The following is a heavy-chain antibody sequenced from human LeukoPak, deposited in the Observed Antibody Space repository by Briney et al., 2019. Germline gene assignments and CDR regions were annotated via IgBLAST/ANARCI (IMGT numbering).Heavy chain of an antibody. CDR3: AKAPGGSSGWYSPDYFDY. J-gene: IGHJ4*02. V-gene: IGHV3-30*18. D-gene: IGHD6-19*01. CDR1: GFTFSSYG. Sequence: PGGSLRLSCAASGFTFSSYGMHWVRQAPGKGLEWVAVISYDGSNKYYADSVKGRFTISRDNSKNTLYLQMNSLRAEDTAVYYCAKAPGGSSGWYSPDYFDYWGQGTLVTVSS. CDR2: ISYDGSNK.